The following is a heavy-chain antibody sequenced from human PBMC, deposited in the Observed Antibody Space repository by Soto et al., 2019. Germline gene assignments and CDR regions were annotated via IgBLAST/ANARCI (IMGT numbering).Heavy chain of an antibody. CDR1: GYTFTSYD. CDR2: MNPNSGNT. D-gene: IGHD6-19*01. CDR3: ARTPYSSGWYFSDY. V-gene: IGHV1-8*01. J-gene: IGHJ4*02. Sequence: QVQLVQSGAEVKKPGASVKVSCKASGYTFTSYDINWVRQATGQGLEWMGRMNPNSGNTAYAQKFQGRVTMTRNTSXRTAYMELSSLRSEDTAVYYCARTPYSSGWYFSDYWGQGTLVTVSS.